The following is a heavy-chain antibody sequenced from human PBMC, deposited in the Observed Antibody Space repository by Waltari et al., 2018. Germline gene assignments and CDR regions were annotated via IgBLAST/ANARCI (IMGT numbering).Heavy chain of an antibody. D-gene: IGHD4-17*01. CDR2: ISDSSSYI. Sequence: EVQLVESGGGVVKPGWSWRPSCGAAGVTFSSYNMNWVRQAPGKGLEWVSIISDSSSYIYYADSVKGRFTVSRDNAKSSLYLQMNSLRAEDTAVYYCARDHEYGGKADYWGQGTLVTISS. V-gene: IGHV3-21*01. CDR1: GVTFSSYN. CDR3: ARDHEYGGKADY. J-gene: IGHJ4*02.